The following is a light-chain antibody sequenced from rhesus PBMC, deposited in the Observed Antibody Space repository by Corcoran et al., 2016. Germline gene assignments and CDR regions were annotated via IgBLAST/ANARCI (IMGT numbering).Light chain of an antibody. J-gene: IGKJ2*01. CDR2: RAS. CDR1: QGISNW. Sequence: DIQMTQSPSSLSASVGDRVTITCRASQGISNWLAWYQQTPGKAPNPLIYRASNLETGVPLRFNGSGSGTEFTLTISSLQPEDVATYYCQHHDNSPPSFGQGTKVEIK. CDR3: QHHDNSPPS. V-gene: IGKV1-69*01.